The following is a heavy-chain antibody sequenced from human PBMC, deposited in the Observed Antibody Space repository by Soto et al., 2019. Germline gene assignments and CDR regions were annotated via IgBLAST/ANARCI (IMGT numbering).Heavy chain of an antibody. D-gene: IGHD2-21*02. CDR3: ASATVVTATFDF. CDR2: ISSGSSNI. Sequence: GSLRLSCAASGFAFSSYNMNWVRQAPGKGLEWVASISSGSSNIYYADSVKGRFTISRDNAKNSLYLQMDSLRAEDSAVYYCASATVVTATFDFWGQGTLVTVSS. CDR1: GFAFSSYN. V-gene: IGHV3-21*01. J-gene: IGHJ4*02.